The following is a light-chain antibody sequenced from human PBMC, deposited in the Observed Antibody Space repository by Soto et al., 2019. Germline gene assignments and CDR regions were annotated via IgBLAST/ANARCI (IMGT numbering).Light chain of an antibody. CDR3: QHYQVGQPIA. Sequence: IVLTQSPDPLSFSPGGGTTLSFRASQSVGTRLAWYQHKTGQAPSLLMSGASSRATGIPDRFSGSGSETDFTLTISRLETEDFALYDCQHYQVGQPIAVGRGTRLEI. CDR1: QSVGTR. J-gene: IGKJ5*01. V-gene: IGKV3-20*01. CDR2: GAS.